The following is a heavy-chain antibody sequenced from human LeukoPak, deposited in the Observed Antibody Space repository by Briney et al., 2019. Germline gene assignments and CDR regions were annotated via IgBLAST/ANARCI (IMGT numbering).Heavy chain of an antibody. CDR1: GFSFRTYS. Sequence: GGSLRLSCAASGFSFRTYSMNWVRQAPGKGLEWVSYISNSGSTIHYADSVKGRFTISRDNAKNSLYLQMNTLRDEDTAVYYCARGYGSESYCLDYWGQGTLVTVSS. J-gene: IGHJ4*02. D-gene: IGHD3-10*01. V-gene: IGHV3-48*02. CDR2: ISNSGSTI. CDR3: ARGYGSESYCLDY.